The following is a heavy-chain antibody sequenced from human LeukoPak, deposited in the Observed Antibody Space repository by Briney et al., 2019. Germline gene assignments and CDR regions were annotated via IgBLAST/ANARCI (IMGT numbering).Heavy chain of an antibody. CDR1: GYTFTGYH. CDR2: INPNTGGT. J-gene: IGHJ4*02. Sequence: ASVKVSCKASGYTFTGYHMHWVRQAPGQGLEWMGRINPNTGGTDYAQKFQGRVTMTRDTSISTAYMELSSLRSEDTAVYYCARGEGGDYDSSGYCFDYWGQGTLVTVSS. V-gene: IGHV1-2*06. D-gene: IGHD3-22*01. CDR3: ARGEGGDYDSSGYCFDY.